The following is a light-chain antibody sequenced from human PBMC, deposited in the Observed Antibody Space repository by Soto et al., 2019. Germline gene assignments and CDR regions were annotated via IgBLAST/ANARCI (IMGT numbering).Light chain of an antibody. CDR1: QSVSTN. Sequence: EIVMTQSPATLSVSPGERATLSCGASQSVSTNLAWYQHKPGQAPRLLIYGASTRATGIPASFSGSGSGTEFTLTIRSLQSEDFAVYYCQHYNNWPPWTFGQGTTGDIK. J-gene: IGKJ1*01. CDR2: GAS. V-gene: IGKV3-15*01. CDR3: QHYNNWPPWT.